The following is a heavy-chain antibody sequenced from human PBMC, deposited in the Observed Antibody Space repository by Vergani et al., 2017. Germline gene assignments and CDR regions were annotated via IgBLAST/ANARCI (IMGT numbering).Heavy chain of an antibody. Sequence: QVQLVESGGGVVQPGRSLRLSCAASGFTFSSYAMHWVRQAPGKGLEWVAVISYDGSNKYYADSVKGRFTISRDNSKNTLYLQMNSLRAEDTAVYYCARLDGLRYFDWSQNWYFDLWGRGTLVTVSS. CDR2: ISYDGSNK. CDR1: GFTFSSYA. V-gene: IGHV3-30-3*01. CDR3: ARLDGLRYFDWSQNWYFDL. D-gene: IGHD3-9*01. J-gene: IGHJ2*01.